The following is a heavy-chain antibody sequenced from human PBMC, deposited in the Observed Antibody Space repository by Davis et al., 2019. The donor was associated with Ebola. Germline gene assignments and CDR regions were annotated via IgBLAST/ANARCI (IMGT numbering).Heavy chain of an antibody. CDR2: INAGNGNT. V-gene: IGHV1-3*01. CDR1: GYTFTSYA. Sequence: AASVKVSCKASGYTFTSYAMHWVRQAPGQRLEWMGWINAGNGNTKYSQKFQGRVTITRDTPASTAYMELSSLRSEDTAVYYCARGSSKAYYYYGMDVWGQGTTVTVSS. D-gene: IGHD6-6*01. J-gene: IGHJ6*02. CDR3: ARGSSKAYYYYGMDV.